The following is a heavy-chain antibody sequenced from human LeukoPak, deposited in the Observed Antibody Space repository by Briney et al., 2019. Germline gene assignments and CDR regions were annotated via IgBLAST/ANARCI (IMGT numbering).Heavy chain of an antibody. V-gene: IGHV1-69*13. J-gene: IGHJ5*02. CDR3: ARDWDDFWSGYSQGNNWFDP. CDR2: IIPIFGTA. CDR1: GGTFSSYA. D-gene: IGHD3-3*01. Sequence: SVKVSCKASGGTFSSYAISWVRQAPRQGLEWMGGIIPIFGTANYAQKFQGRVTITADESTSTAYMELSSLRSEDTAVYYCARDWDDFWSGYSQGNNWFDPWGQGTLVTVSS.